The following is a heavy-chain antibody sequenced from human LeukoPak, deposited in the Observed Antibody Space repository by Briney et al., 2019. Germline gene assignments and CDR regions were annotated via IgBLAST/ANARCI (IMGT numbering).Heavy chain of an antibody. CDR3: ARNIMITFGGVNGYMDV. V-gene: IGHV3-20*04. CDR1: GFTFDDYG. D-gene: IGHD3-16*01. CDR2: INWNGGST. J-gene: IGHJ6*03. Sequence: GGSLRLSCAASGFTFDDYGMSWVRQAPGKGLEWVSGINWNGGSTGYADSVKGRFTISRDNAKNSLYLQMNSLRAEDTALYYCARNIMITFGGVNGYMDVWGKGTTVTVSS.